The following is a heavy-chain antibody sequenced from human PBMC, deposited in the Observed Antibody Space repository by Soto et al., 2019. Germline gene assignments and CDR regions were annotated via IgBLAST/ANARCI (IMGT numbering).Heavy chain of an antibody. CDR2: INHSGST. D-gene: IGHD2-8*02. V-gene: IGHV4-34*01. J-gene: IGHJ4*02. CDR3: ARDKITGLFDY. Sequence: QVQLQQWGAGLLKPSETLSLTCAVYGGSFIGYYWTWIRQPPGTGLEWIWEINHSGSTNYNPSLKSRVTISVDTSKNQFSLKLTSVTAADTAVYYCARDKITGLFDYWGQGTLVTVSS. CDR1: GGSFIGYY.